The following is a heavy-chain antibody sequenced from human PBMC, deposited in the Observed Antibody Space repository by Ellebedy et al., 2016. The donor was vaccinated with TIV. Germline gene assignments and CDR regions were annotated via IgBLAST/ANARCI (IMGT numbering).Heavy chain of an antibody. CDR3: VRDGYNNIPIDC. V-gene: IGHV3-23*01. Sequence: GESLKISCAASGFMFNTYAMSWVRPAPGKGLEWVSGIHRTSNNTQYADSVKGRFTISRDNSKNILFLQMNSLRVEDTAVYSCVRDGYNNIPIDCWGQGTLVTVSS. CDR2: IHRTSNNT. J-gene: IGHJ4*02. CDR1: GFMFNTYA. D-gene: IGHD5-24*01.